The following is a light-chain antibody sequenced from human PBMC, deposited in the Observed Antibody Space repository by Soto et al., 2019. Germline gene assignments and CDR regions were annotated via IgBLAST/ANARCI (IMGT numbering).Light chain of an antibody. J-gene: IGKJ1*01. CDR3: QQYSNSPRT. CDR1: HSISST. V-gene: IGKV3D-15*01. Sequence: KVMSESPATRSVSPGESATLSCRASHSISSTLAWYQQKPGQAPRLLIHGASTRATGIPARFSGSGSGTDFTLTISSLQPEDFAVYYCQQYSNSPRTFGQGTKVDIK. CDR2: GAS.